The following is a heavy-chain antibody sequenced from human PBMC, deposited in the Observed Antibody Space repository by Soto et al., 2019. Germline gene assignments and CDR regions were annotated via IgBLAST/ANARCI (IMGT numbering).Heavy chain of an antibody. V-gene: IGHV4-30-2*01. CDR1: GDSISSGGYS. J-gene: IGHJ3*02. CDR2: IYHSGSA. CDR3: ARKSRNAFDI. Sequence: QLQLQESGSGLVKPSQTLSLTCTVSGDSISSGGYSWSWIRQPPGKGLEWIGYIYHSGSAYYNATLKSRVTLSVDMSKNQFSLTLSSVTAADTAVYYCARKSRNAFDIWGQGTMVTVSS.